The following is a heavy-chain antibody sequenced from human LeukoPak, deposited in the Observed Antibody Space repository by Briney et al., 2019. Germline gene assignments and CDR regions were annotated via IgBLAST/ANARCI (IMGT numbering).Heavy chain of an antibody. Sequence: SETLSLTCTVSGGSISSYYWSWIRQPPGKGLEWIGYIYYSGSTNYTPSLKSRVTISVDTSKNQFSLKLSSVTAADTAVYYCARVRDYDSSFDYWGQGTLVTVSS. V-gene: IGHV4-59*01. CDR3: ARVRDYDSSFDY. D-gene: IGHD3-3*01. CDR1: GGSISSYY. J-gene: IGHJ4*02. CDR2: IYYSGST.